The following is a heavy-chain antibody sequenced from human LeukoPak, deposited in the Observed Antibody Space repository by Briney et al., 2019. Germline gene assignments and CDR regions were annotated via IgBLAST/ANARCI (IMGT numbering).Heavy chain of an antibody. CDR1: GFIFSSSS. J-gene: IGHJ6*04. CDR3: ARDRLEWLSSSLDV. CDR2: ICGSSNTI. Sequence: GGYLRLYCAAYGFIFSSSSMNWVRQATGEGVEWVSYICGSSNTIYYSDSGRGRFTSSRDNDKNSLYLQMNSLRAGDTAVYYCARDRLEWLSSSLDVWGKGTTVAVSS. V-gene: IGHV3-48*01. D-gene: IGHD3-3*01.